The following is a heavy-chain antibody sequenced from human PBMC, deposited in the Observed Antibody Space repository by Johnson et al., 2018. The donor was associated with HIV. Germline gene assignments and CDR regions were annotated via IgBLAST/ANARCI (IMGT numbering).Heavy chain of an antibody. CDR1: GFTFSSYA. CDR2: ISYDGSNK. CDR3: AREEEYSYGFGAFDI. J-gene: IGHJ3*02. D-gene: IGHD5-18*01. Sequence: VQLVESGGGVVQPGRSLRLSCAASGFTFSSYAMHWVRQAPGKGLEWVAVISYDGSNKYYAGSVTGRFTISRDNSKNTLSLQMNSLRAEDTAVYYCAREEEYSYGFGAFDIWGQGTMVTASS. V-gene: IGHV3-30*04.